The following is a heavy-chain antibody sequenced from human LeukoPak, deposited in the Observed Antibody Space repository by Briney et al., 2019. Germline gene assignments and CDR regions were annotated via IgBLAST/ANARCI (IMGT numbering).Heavy chain of an antibody. CDR2: ISWNSGSI. J-gene: IGHJ4*02. V-gene: IGHV3-9*01. Sequence: GGSLRLSCAASGFTFDDYAMHWVRHAPGKGLEWVSGISWNSGSIGYADSVKGRFTISRDNAKNSLYLQMNSLRAEDTALYYCAKDMGYWGQGTLVTVSS. CDR3: AKDMGY. CDR1: GFTFDDYA.